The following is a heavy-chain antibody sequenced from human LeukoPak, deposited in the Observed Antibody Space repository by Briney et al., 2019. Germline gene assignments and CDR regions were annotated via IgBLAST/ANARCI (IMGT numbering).Heavy chain of an antibody. Sequence: SETLSLTCTVSGGSISSYYWGWIRQPPGKGLEWIGSIYYSGSTYYNPSLKSRVTISVDTSKNQFSLKLSSVTAADTAVYYCARHGFTMIPVARAFDIWGQGTMVTVSS. J-gene: IGHJ3*02. CDR3: ARHGFTMIPVARAFDI. D-gene: IGHD3-22*01. V-gene: IGHV4-39*01. CDR1: GGSISSYY. CDR2: IYYSGST.